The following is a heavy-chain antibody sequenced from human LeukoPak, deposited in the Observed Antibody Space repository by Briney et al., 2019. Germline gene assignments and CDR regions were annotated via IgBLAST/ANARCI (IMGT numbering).Heavy chain of an antibody. Sequence: GGSLRLSCAASGFTYSRYAMSWVRQAPGKGLEWVSSISDNGAGTFYADSVKGRFTISRDNSDKTLYLQMNSLRAEDTAVYYCAKRSLCGTWYFDLWGRGTLVIVSS. D-gene: IGHD1-1*01. CDR3: AKRSLCGTWYFDL. CDR1: GFTYSRYA. J-gene: IGHJ2*01. CDR2: ISDNGAGT. V-gene: IGHV3-23*01.